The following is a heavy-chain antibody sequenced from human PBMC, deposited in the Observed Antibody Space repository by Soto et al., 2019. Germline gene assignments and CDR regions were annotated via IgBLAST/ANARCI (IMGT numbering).Heavy chain of an antibody. D-gene: IGHD4-17*01. J-gene: IGHJ3*02. CDR1: GYTFTGYY. CDR3: ARVTKHDSGDSYAVDI. CDR2: INPNSGGT. V-gene: IGHV1-2*04. Sequence: QVQLVQSGAEVKKPGASVKVSCKASGYTFTGYYMHWVRQAPGQGLEWMGWINPNSGGTNYAQKVQDWVTMARDTSISTAYMELSRLRSDDTAVYYCARVTKHDSGDSYAVDIWGQGTMVTVSS.